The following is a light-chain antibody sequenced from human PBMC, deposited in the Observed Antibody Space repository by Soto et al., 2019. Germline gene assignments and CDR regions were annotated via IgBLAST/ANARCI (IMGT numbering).Light chain of an antibody. CDR2: GAS. J-gene: IGKJ4*01. Sequence: EIAMTQSPATLYLSPGERATLSCSASQSVSSNLAWYQQKPGQAPRLLIYGASTRATGIPARFSGSGSGTEFTLTISSLQSEDFAVYYGQQYNNWPPLTFGGGTKVEIK. V-gene: IGKV3-15*01. CDR3: QQYNNWPPLT. CDR1: QSVSSN.